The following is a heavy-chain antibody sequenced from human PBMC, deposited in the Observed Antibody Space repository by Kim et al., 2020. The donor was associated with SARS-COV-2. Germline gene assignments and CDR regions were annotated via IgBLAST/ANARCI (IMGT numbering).Heavy chain of an antibody. CDR1: GGSMNSGTYY. CDR2: IYKDGSA. D-gene: IGHD3-10*01. J-gene: IGHJ4*02. Sequence: SETLSLTCTVSGGSMNSGTYYWGWIRQAPGMGLEWIGNIYKDGSAYYNPSLKSRVTISVDPSTNQFSLQLRYVTAADTSVYYCARHAGSRGYYGSASYYYLDFWGQGTLVIVSS. V-gene: IGHV4-39*01. CDR3: ARHAGSRGYYGSASYYYLDF.